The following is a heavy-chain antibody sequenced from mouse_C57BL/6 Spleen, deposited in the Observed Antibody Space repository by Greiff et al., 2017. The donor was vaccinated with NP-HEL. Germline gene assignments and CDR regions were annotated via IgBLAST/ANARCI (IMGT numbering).Heavy chain of an antibody. J-gene: IGHJ1*03. V-gene: IGHV1-80*01. CDR2: IYPGDGDT. Sequence: VQLQESGAELVKPGASVKISCKASGYAFSSYWMNWVKQRPGKGLEWIGQIYPGDGDTNYNGKFKGKATLTADKSSSTAYMQLSSLTSEDSAVYFCAREDGNYVYFDVWGTGTTVTVSS. CDR3: AREDGNYVYFDV. CDR1: GYAFSSYW. D-gene: IGHD2-1*01.